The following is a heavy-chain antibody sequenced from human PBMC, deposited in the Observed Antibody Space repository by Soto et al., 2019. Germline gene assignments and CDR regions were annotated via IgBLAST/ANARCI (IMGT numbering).Heavy chain of an antibody. CDR2: INHSGST. D-gene: IGHD6-13*01. V-gene: IGHV4-34*01. Sequence: PSETLSLTCAVYGGSFSGYYWSWIRQPPGKGLEWIGEINHSGSTNYNPSLKSRVTISVDTSKNQFSLKLSSVTAADTAVYYCAGEPGIAAAGGDAFDIWGQGTMVTVS. J-gene: IGHJ3*02. CDR3: AGEPGIAAAGGDAFDI. CDR1: GGSFSGYY.